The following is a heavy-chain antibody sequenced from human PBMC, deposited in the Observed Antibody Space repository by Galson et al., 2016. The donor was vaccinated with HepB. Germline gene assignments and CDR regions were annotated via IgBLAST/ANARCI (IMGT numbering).Heavy chain of an antibody. CDR3: TTTSADFWSGYPI. V-gene: IGHV1-18*04. CDR1: GYTFTNYG. J-gene: IGHJ4*02. D-gene: IGHD3-3*01. CDR2: ISAYNGRI. Sequence: SVKVSCKASGYTFTNYGFAWVRQAPGQGLEWMGWISAYNGRINSAQNFQDRVTMTEDTSTDTAYMEMHSLGSEDTAVYFCTTTSADFWSGYPIWGQGTLVTVSS.